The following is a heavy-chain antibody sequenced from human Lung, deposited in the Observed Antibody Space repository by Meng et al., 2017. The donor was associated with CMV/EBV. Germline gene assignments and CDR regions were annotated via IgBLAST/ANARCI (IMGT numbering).Heavy chain of an antibody. CDR3: ARHGSGSYFYGMDV. CDR1: GGSISSYY. J-gene: IGHJ6*02. Sequence: SXTXSLXCTVSGGSISSYYWSWIRQPPGKGLEDIGYIYYSGSTSYNPSLKSRVTISVDTSNNQFSLKLSSVTAADTAVYYCARHGSGSYFYGMDVWGQGTTVTVSS. CDR2: IYYSGST. V-gene: IGHV4-59*01. D-gene: IGHD3-10*01.